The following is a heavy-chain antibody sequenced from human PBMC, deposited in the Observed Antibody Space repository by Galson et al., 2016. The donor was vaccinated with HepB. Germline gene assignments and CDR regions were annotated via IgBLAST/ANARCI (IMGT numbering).Heavy chain of an antibody. Sequence: SLRLSCAASGFTFSNYGMHWVRQAPGKGLEWVALISSDGTKKYYADSVKGRFTVSRDSSKNTLYLQVSSLRAEDTAVYYCAKGSGVNWFDPWGQGTLVTVSS. CDR3: AKGSGVNWFDP. J-gene: IGHJ5*02. CDR2: ISSDGTKK. V-gene: IGHV3-30*18. D-gene: IGHD3-10*01. CDR1: GFTFSNYG.